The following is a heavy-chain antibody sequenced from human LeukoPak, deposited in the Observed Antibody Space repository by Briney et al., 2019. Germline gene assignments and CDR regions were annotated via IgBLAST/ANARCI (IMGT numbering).Heavy chain of an antibody. CDR3: ARGDEGWELLPWFDP. J-gene: IGHJ5*02. CDR1: GGSISSSYY. Sequence: PSETLSLTCTVSGGSISSSYYWSWIRQPPGKGLEWIGYIYYSGYTNYNPSLKSRVTISVDTSKNQFSLKLSSVTAADTAVYYCARGDEGWELLPWFDPWGQGTLVTVSS. V-gene: IGHV4-59*01. D-gene: IGHD1-26*01. CDR2: IYYSGYT.